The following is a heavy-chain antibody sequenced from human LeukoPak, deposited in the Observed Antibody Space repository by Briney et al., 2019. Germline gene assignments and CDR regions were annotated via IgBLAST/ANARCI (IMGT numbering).Heavy chain of an antibody. J-gene: IGHJ5*02. Sequence: ASVKVSCKASGYTLTGYYMHWVRQAPGQGLEWMGWINPNSGGASYAQKFQGRVTMTRDTSISTAYMELSRLRSDDTAVYYCARGVGIVVVPADGWFDPWGQGTLVTVSS. CDR1: GYTLTGYY. V-gene: IGHV1-2*02. CDR3: ARGVGIVVVPADGWFDP. D-gene: IGHD2-2*03. CDR2: INPNSGGA.